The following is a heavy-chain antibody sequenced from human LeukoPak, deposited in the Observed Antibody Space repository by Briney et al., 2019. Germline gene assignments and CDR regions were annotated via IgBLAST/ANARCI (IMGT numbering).Heavy chain of an antibody. CDR3: AKGSSGYYSD. Sequence: GTSLRLSCAASGFTFDDYAMHWVRQAPGKGLEWVSGITWNSGSIDYADSVKGRFTISRDNAKSSLYLQMNSLRAEDTALYYCAKGSSGYYSDWGQGTLVTVSS. J-gene: IGHJ4*02. V-gene: IGHV3-9*01. D-gene: IGHD3-22*01. CDR1: GFTFDDYA. CDR2: ITWNSGSI.